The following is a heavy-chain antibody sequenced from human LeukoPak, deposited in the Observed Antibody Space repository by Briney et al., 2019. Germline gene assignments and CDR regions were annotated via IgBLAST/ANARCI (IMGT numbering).Heavy chain of an antibody. CDR3: ARDPEGDDSSWYDY. V-gene: IGHV4-34*01. D-gene: IGHD6-13*01. J-gene: IGHJ4*02. CDR2: INHSGST. CDR1: GGSFSGYY. Sequence: SETLSPTCAVYGGSFSGYYWSWIRQPPGKGLEWIGEINHSGSTNYNPSLKSRVTISVDTSKNQVSLKLTSVTAADTAVYYCARDPEGDDSSWYDYWGQGTLVTVSS.